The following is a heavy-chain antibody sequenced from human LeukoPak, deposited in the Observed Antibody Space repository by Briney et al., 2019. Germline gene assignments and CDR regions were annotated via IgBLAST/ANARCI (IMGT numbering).Heavy chain of an antibody. CDR2: ISAYTGNT. V-gene: IGHV1-18*01. D-gene: IGHD6-6*01. CDR3: ARDLIAARPDWFDP. CDR1: GYTFTTYG. Sequence: GASGKFSGKALGYTFTTYGINWVRQSPGQALEWMGWISAYTGNTNYAQNLQGRVTLTTDTSASTTYMELRSLRSDDTAVSYCARDLIAARPDWFDPWGQGTLVIVSS. J-gene: IGHJ5*02.